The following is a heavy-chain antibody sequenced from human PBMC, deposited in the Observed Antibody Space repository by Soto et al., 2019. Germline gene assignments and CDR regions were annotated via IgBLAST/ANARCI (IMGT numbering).Heavy chain of an antibody. J-gene: IGHJ6*02. D-gene: IGHD2-8*01. CDR3: ARGHSTDCSNGVCSFFYNHDMDV. CDR1: GYGLADNH. V-gene: IGHV1-2*04. CDR2: INPKSGGT. Sequence: GASLKLSSKASGYGLADNHRRWVRQAPRQGLEWLGRINPKSGGTSTAQKFQGWVTMTRDRSISTVYMELTRLRSDDTAVYFCARGHSTDCSNGVCSFFYNHDMDVWGQATSVTGSS.